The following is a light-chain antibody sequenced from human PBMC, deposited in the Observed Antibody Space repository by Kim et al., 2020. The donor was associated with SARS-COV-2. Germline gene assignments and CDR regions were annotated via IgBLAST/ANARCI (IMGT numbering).Light chain of an antibody. CDR2: EDY. CDR3: QAWDSSTVV. V-gene: IGLV3-1*01. Sequence: SVSPGQTASITCAGDKLGDKNVCWYQQKPGQSPVLVIYEDYKRPSGIPERVSGSNSGNTATLTISGSQAMDEADYFCQAWDSSTVVFGGGTQLTVL. J-gene: IGLJ2*01. CDR1: KLGDKN.